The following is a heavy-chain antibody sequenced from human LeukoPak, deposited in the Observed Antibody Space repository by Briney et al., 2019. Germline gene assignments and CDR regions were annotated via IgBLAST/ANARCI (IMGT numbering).Heavy chain of an antibody. D-gene: IGHD5-12*01. CDR2: IIPILGIA. Sequence: ASVTVSFKASGGTFSIYAISWVRQAPGQGLGWMGRIIPILGIANYAQKFQGRVTITADKSTSTAYMELSSLRSEDTAVYYCASPDSGYDYQGAFDIWGQGAMVTVSS. V-gene: IGHV1-69*04. J-gene: IGHJ3*02. CDR1: GGTFSIYA. CDR3: ASPDSGYDYQGAFDI.